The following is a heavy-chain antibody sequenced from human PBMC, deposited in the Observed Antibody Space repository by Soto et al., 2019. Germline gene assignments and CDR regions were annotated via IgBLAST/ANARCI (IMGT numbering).Heavy chain of an antibody. Sequence: GGSLRLSCAASGFTFSSYGMHWVRQAPGKGLEWVAVISYDGSKKYYADSVKGRFTISRDNSKNTLFLQMNGLRAEDTAVYYCAKSQWLVPERYARAEYFQHWGQGTLVTVSS. V-gene: IGHV3-30*18. CDR2: ISYDGSKK. D-gene: IGHD6-19*01. CDR3: AKSQWLVPERYARAEYFQH. CDR1: GFTFSSYG. J-gene: IGHJ1*01.